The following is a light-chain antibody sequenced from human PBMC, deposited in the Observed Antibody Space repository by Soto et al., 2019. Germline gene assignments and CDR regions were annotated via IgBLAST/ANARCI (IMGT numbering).Light chain of an antibody. V-gene: IGKV3-20*01. CDR2: GAS. CDR3: QQRGT. CDR1: QSVSASF. Sequence: EIVLTQSPGTLSLSPGERATLSCRASQSVSASFLAWYQQKPGQAPRLLIYGASSRATGIPDRFSGSGSGTVFTLTISRLEPEDAAVYYCQQRGTFGQGTKLEIK. J-gene: IGKJ2*02.